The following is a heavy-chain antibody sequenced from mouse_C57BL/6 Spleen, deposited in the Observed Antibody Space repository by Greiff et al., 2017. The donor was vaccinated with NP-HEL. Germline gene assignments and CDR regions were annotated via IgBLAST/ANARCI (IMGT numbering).Heavy chain of an antibody. V-gene: IGHV3-6*01. CDR3: ARDIYSPFAY. CDR2: ISYDGSN. Sequence: EVKLQESGPGLVKPSQSLSLTCSVTGYSITSGYYWNWIRQFPGNKLEWMGYISYDGSNNYNPSLKNRISITRDTSKNQFFLKLNSVTTEDTATYYCARDIYSPFAYWGQGTLVTVSA. D-gene: IGHD2-1*01. CDR1: GYSITSGYY. J-gene: IGHJ3*01.